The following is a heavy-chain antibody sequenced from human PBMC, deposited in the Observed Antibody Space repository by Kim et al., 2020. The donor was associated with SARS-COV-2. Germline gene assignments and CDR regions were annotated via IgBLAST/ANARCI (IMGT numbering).Heavy chain of an antibody. V-gene: IGHV1-3*01. CDR2: INAGNGNT. CDR3: ARGGYSSSAADY. CDR1: GYTFTSYA. D-gene: IGHD6-13*01. Sequence: ASVKVSCKASGYTFTSYAMHWVRQAPGQRLEWMGWINAGNGNTKYSQKFQGRVTITRDTSASTAYMELSSLRSEDTAVYYSARGGYSSSAADYWGQGTLVTVSS. J-gene: IGHJ4*02.